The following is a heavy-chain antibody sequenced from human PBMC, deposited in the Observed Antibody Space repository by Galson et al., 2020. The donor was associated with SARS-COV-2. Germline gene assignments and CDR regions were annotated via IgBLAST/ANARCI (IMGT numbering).Heavy chain of an antibody. Sequence: ASVKVSCKASGYTFTGYYMHWVRQAPGQGLEWMGWINPNSGGTNYEQKFQGWVTMNRDTSISTAYMELSRLRSDDTAVYYWARESSSTDGEYYYYMDVWGKGTTVTVSS. CDR3: ARESSSTDGEYYYYMDV. CDR2: INPNSGGT. CDR1: GYTFTGYY. D-gene: IGHD2-2*01. V-gene: IGHV1-2*04. J-gene: IGHJ6*03.